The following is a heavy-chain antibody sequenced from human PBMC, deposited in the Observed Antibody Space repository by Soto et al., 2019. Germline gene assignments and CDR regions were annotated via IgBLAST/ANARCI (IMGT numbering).Heavy chain of an antibody. J-gene: IGHJ4*02. Sequence: GGSLRLSCTASGFTFGDYAMSWFRQAPGKGLEWVGFIRSKAYGGTTEYAASVKGRFTISRDDSKSIAYLQMNSLKTEDTAVYYCTSGIVVVPAAHPGRGWYSSSWSLDWGQGTLVTVSS. CDR2: IRSKAYGGTT. D-gene: IGHD2-2*01. CDR1: GFTFGDYA. V-gene: IGHV3-49*03. CDR3: TSGIVVVPAAHPGRGWYSSSWSLD.